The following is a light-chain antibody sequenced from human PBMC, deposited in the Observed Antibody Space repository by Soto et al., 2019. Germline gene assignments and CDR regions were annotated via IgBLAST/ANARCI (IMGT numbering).Light chain of an antibody. CDR1: QSVSNN. V-gene: IGKV3-15*01. CDR3: QQYNNWPRT. J-gene: IGKJ1*01. CDR2: GAS. Sequence: EIVMTQSPATLSVSPGERASLSCRASQSVSNNLAWYQQKPGQAPRLLIYGASTRATGIPARFSGSGSGTEFTLTISSLQSADFAVYYCQQYNNWPRTFGQGTKVEI.